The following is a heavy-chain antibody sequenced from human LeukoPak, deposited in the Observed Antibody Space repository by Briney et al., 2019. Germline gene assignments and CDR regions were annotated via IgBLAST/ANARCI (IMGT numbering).Heavy chain of an antibody. CDR3: ARDGFGTSRPSDY. V-gene: IGHV1-3*04. J-gene: IGHJ4*02. CDR1: GYTFTRYT. D-gene: IGHD2-2*01. Sequence: GASVKVSCKASGYTFTRYTVHWVRQAPGQRLEWMGWINTDNGGTKYSQKFQGRLTITRDTSASTAYMELSSLRSEDTAIYFCARDGFGTSRPSDYWGQGTLVTVSA. CDR2: INTDNGGT.